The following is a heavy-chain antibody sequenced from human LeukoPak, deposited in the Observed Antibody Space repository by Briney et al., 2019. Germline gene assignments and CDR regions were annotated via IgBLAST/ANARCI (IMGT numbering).Heavy chain of an antibody. D-gene: IGHD2-15*01. Sequence: GGSLRLSCAASGFTVSSNYMSWVRQAPGKGLEWVSGITDSGVSTYYADSVKGRFTISRDNSKNTLSLQMNSLRAEDTAIYYCTKDHGLSLYSWGQGTLVTVSS. J-gene: IGHJ5*02. V-gene: IGHV3-23*01. CDR1: GFTVSSNY. CDR3: TKDHGLSLYS. CDR2: ITDSGVST.